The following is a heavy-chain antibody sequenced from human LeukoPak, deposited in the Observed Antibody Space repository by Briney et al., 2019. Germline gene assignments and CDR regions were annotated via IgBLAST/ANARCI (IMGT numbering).Heavy chain of an antibody. CDR1: GFTFSSYA. J-gene: IGHJ6*03. D-gene: IGHD5-18*01. V-gene: IGHV3-23*01. Sequence: GGSLRLSCAASGFTFSSYAMSWVRQAPGKGLEWVSVIGGSGGSTYYADSVKGRFTISRDNSKNTLYLQMNSLRAEDTAVYYCAKGGEEDTAMVRINYYYYYMDVWGKGTTVTVSS. CDR2: IGGSGGST. CDR3: AKGGEEDTAMVRINYYYYYMDV.